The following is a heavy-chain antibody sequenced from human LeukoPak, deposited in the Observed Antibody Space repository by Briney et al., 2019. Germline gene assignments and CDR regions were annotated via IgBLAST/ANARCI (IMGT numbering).Heavy chain of an antibody. Sequence: GGSLRLSCAASGFTVSSHYMSWVRQAPGKGLEWVSLIYSGGSTYYTDSVKGRFTISRDNSKNTLYLQMNSLRAEDTAVYYCVRGSWNYWGQGALVTVSS. CDR2: IYSGGST. D-gene: IGHD1-1*01. CDR1: GFTVSSHY. J-gene: IGHJ4*02. V-gene: IGHV3-53*01. CDR3: VRGSWNY.